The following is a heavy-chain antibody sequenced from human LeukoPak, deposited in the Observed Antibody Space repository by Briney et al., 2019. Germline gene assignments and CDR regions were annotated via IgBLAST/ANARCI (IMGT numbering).Heavy chain of an antibody. V-gene: IGHV4-61*08. CDR2: IYYSGST. D-gene: IGHD6-25*01. CDR3: ARSGIAAAGP. J-gene: IGHJ5*02. CDR1: GDSISSGDYY. Sequence: SETLSLTCTVSGDSISSGDYYWSWIRQPPGKGLEWIGYIYYSGSTNYNPSLKSRVTISVDTSKNQFSLKLSSVTAADTAVYYCARSGIAAAGPWGQGTLVTVSS.